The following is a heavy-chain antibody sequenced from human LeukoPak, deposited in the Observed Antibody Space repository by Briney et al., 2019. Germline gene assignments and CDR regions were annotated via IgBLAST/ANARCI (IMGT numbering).Heavy chain of an antibody. CDR1: GGSFSGYY. V-gene: IGHV4-34*01. CDR3: ARGMVRGAAFDY. D-gene: IGHD3-10*01. CDR2: INHSRST. Sequence: SETLSLTCAVYGGSFSGYYWSWIRQPPGKGLEWIGEINHSRSTNYNPSLKSRVTISVDTSKNQFSLKLSSVTAADTAVYYCARGMVRGAAFDYWGQGTLVTVSS. J-gene: IGHJ4*02.